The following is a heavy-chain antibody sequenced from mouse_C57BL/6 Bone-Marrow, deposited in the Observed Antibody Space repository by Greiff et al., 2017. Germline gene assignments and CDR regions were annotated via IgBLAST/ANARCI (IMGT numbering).Heavy chain of an antibody. V-gene: IGHV6-3*01. J-gene: IGHJ2*01. CDR3: TEGLPGYLDY. CDR1: GFTFSNYW. Sequence: EVQVQESGGGLVQPGGSMKLSCVASGFTFSNYWMNWVRQSPEKGLEWVAQIRLKSDNYATHYAESVKGRFTISRDDSKSSVYLQMYNLRAEDTGIYYCTEGLPGYLDYWGQGTTLTVSS. CDR2: IRLKSDNYAT.